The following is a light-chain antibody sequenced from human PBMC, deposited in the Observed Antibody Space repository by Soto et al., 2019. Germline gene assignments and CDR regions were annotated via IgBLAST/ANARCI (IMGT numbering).Light chain of an antibody. V-gene: IGLV7-43*01. J-gene: IGLJ3*02. Sequence: QAVVTQEPSLTVSPGGTVTLTCASSTGAVTTDHFPNWFQQKPGQAPRALIYRTSNKHSWTPARFSASLLGGKAALTLSGVRPEDEADYYCLLYVDAVHVFGGGTKVTVL. CDR2: RTS. CDR1: TGAVTTDHF. CDR3: LLYVDAVHV.